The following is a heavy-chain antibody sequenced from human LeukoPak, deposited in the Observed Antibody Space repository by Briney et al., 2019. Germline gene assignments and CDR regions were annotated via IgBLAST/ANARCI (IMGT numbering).Heavy chain of an antibody. V-gene: IGHV3-30-3*01. CDR1: GFTFSSYA. Sequence: PGGSLRLSCAASGFTFSSYAMHWVRQAPGKGLEWVAVISYDGSNKYYADSVKGRFTISRDNSKNTLYLQMNSLRAEDTAVYYCARDRQGLASYYYDSSGYPVDIWGQGTMVTVSS. CDR2: ISYDGSNK. CDR3: ARDRQGLASYYYDSSGYPVDI. J-gene: IGHJ3*02. D-gene: IGHD3-22*01.